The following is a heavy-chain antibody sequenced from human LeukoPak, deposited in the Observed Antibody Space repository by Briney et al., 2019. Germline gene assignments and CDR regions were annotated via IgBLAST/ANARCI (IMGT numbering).Heavy chain of an antibody. Sequence: PSETLSLTCTVSGGSISSYYWSWIRQPPGKGLEWIGYIYYSGSTNYNPSLKSRVTISVDTSKNQFSLKLSSVTAADTAVYYCARRFHKDSSSSIDYWGQGTLVTVSS. D-gene: IGHD6-6*01. V-gene: IGHV4-59*08. J-gene: IGHJ4*02. CDR2: IYYSGST. CDR3: ARRFHKDSSSSIDY. CDR1: GGSISSYY.